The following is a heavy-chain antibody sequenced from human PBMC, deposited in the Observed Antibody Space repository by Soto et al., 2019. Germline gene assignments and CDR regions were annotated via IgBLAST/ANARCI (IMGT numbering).Heavy chain of an antibody. V-gene: IGHV1-2*02. CDR3: ARNMDYYYGRGSGNGHGV. D-gene: IGHD3-10*02. CDR2: INPKFGDT. J-gene: IGHJ6*02. Sequence: QVQSVQSGAEVKEPGDSVRVSCEGSGYTFTAYHIHWVRQAPGHGLEWMGWINPKFGDTTYAQDFQGRVSMTRDMSISTVYMELSRLTSDDTAIYYCARNMDYYYGRGSGNGHGVWGQGTTVTVFS. CDR1: GYTFTAYH.